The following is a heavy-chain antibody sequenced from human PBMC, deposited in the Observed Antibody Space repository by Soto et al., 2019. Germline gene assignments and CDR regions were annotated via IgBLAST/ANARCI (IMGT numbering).Heavy chain of an antibody. J-gene: IGHJ5*02. CDR3: ETDLGFGSGEDWFDP. CDR1: GFTFGRYA. CDR2: ISGDGTDK. D-gene: IGHD3-10*01. Sequence: QVQLVESGGGVVQPGESLRLSCAASGFTFGRYAVHWVRQAPGKGLEWVAVISGDGTDKYYADAVKGRFTISRDNSKNTLYLQMISLRTDDTGTDYCETDLGFGSGEDWFDPWGQGTLVNVSS. V-gene: IGHV3-30*04.